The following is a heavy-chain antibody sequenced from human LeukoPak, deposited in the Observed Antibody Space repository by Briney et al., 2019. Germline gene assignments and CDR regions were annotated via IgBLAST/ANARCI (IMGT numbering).Heavy chain of an antibody. Sequence: SETLSLTCAVYGGSFSGYYWTWIRQPPGKGLEWIGEINHSGSTNYNPSLKSRVTVSMDTSKNRFSLKLSSVTAADTAVYYCAITSGYWGQGTLVTVSS. CDR3: AITSGY. J-gene: IGHJ4*02. CDR2: INHSGST. CDR1: GGSFSGYY. V-gene: IGHV4-34*01.